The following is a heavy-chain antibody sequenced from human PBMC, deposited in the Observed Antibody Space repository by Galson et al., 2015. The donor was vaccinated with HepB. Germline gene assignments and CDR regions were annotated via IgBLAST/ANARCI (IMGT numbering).Heavy chain of an antibody. CDR1: GYTFTGYY. CDR2: INPNSGGT. Sequence: SVKVSCKASGYTFTGYYMHWVRQAPGQGLEWMGRINPNSGGTNYAQKFQGRVTITADKSTSTAYMELSSLRSEDTAVYYCARAQLEGDDYGDYEDYYYYMDVWGKGTTVTVSS. D-gene: IGHD4-17*01. V-gene: IGHV1-2*06. J-gene: IGHJ6*03. CDR3: ARAQLEGDDYGDYEDYYYYMDV.